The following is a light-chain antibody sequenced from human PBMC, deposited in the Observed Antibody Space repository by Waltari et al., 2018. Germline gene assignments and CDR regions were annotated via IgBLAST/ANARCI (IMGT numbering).Light chain of an antibody. V-gene: IGKV3-20*01. CDR3: QQYFTSPCT. Sequence: EIVLTQSPATLYLSPGERATLSCRASQSLTTNYLAWYQQRPGQAPRLLIDGDSPRATGIPDRFRGSGSGTDFTLTITGLETEDFALYYCQQYFTSPCTFGQGTKVEIK. J-gene: IGKJ2*02. CDR2: GDS. CDR1: QSLTTNY.